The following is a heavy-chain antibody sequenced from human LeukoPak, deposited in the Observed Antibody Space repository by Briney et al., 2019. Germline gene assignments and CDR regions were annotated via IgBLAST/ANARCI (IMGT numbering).Heavy chain of an antibody. CDR2: IYSGGNT. J-gene: IGHJ4*02. CDR1: GVTVSSNY. D-gene: IGHD1-1*01. Sequence: PGGSLRLSCAASGVTVSSNYMAWVRQAPGKGLERVSVIYSGGNTYYADSVKGRFTISRDNSKNTLHLQMNSLRVEDTAVYYCARLRGEAGTHLSYDYWGQGTLVTVSS. V-gene: IGHV3-66*04. CDR3: ARLRGEAGTHLSYDY.